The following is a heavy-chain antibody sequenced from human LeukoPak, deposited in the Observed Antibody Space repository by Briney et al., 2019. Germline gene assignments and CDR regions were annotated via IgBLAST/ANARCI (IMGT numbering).Heavy chain of an antibody. D-gene: IGHD3-3*01. CDR1: GFTFGDYA. Sequence: QSGGSLRLSCTASGFTFGDYAMSWVRQAPGKGLEWVGFIRSKAYGGTTEYAASVKGRFTISRDDSKSIAYLQMNSLKTEDTAVHYCTRGQNYDFWSGYRGLDYWGQGTLVTVSS. J-gene: IGHJ4*02. CDR2: IRSKAYGGTT. CDR3: TRGQNYDFWSGYRGLDY. V-gene: IGHV3-49*04.